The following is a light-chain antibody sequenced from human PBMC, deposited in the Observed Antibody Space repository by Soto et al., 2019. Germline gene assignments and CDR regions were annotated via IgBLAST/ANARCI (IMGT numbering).Light chain of an antibody. CDR2: GAS. Sequence: EIVLTQSPGTLSLSPGERATLSCRASQSVSSNYLAWYQQKPGQSPRLLIYGASSRATGIPDRFSGSGSGTDFTLTISRLEPEDFAVYHCQQYGGSPGTFGQGTKVEIK. CDR1: QSVSSNY. V-gene: IGKV3-20*01. J-gene: IGKJ1*01. CDR3: QQYGGSPGT.